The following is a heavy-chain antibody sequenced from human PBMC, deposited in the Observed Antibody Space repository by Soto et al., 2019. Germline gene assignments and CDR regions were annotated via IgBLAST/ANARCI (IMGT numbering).Heavy chain of an antibody. J-gene: IGHJ6*02. D-gene: IGHD2-8*01. CDR1: GGTFSSYA. V-gene: IGHV1-69*13. Sequence: GASVKGSCKASGGTFSSYAISWVRQAPGQGLEWMGGIIPIFGTANYAQKFQGRVTITADESTSTAYMELSSLRSEDTAVYYCARELGYCTNGVCYTNYYYGMDVWGQGTTVTVSS. CDR2: IIPIFGTA. CDR3: ARELGYCTNGVCYTNYYYGMDV.